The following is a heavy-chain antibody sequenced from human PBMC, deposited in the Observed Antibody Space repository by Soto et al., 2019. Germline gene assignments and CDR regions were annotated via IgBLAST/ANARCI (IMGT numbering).Heavy chain of an antibody. CDR1: GGSVSSGSYY. CDR2: IYYSGST. CDR3: ARTPRYCSGGSCPKGGWFDP. J-gene: IGHJ5*02. V-gene: IGHV4-61*01. Sequence: QVQLQESGPGLVKPSETLSPTCTVSGGSVSSGSYYWSWIRQPPGKGLEWIGYIYYSGSTNYNPSLQSRVTISVDTSKNQFSLKLSSVTAADTAVYYCARTPRYCSGGSCPKGGWFDPWGQGTLVTVSS. D-gene: IGHD2-15*01.